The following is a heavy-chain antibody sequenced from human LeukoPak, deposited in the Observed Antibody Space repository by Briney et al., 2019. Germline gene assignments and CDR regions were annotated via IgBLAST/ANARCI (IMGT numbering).Heavy chain of an antibody. CDR1: GGSFSGYY. CDR3: AREGGYGTYYFDY. J-gene: IGHJ4*02. CDR2: IYHSGST. Sequence: SETLSLTCAVYGGSFSGYYWSWIRQPPGKGLEWIGSIYHSGSTYYNPSLKSRVTISVDTSKNQFSLKLSSVTAADTAVYYCAREGGYGTYYFDYWGQGTLVTVSS. V-gene: IGHV4-34*01. D-gene: IGHD1-7*01.